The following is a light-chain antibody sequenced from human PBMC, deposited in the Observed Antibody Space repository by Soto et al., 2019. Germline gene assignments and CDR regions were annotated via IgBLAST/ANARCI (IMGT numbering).Light chain of an antibody. V-gene: IGLV1-40*01. CDR2: GDS. J-gene: IGLJ3*02. CDR1: SSNIGAGFD. CDR3: QSYDSSLSGSV. Sequence: QSVLTQPPSVSGAAGQRFTISCTGSSSNIGAGFDVSWYQQLPGTAPKLLIFGDSNRPSGVTDRFSGYKSGASASLAISGLQAEDEADYYCQSYDSSLSGSVFGGGTKLTVL.